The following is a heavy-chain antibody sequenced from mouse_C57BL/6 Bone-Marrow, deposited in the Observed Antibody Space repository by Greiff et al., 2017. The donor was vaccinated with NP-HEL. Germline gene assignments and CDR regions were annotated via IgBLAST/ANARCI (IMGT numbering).Heavy chain of an antibody. D-gene: IGHD1-1*01. CDR1: GYAFSSYW. V-gene: IGHV1-80*01. Sequence: VKLQESGAELVKPGASVKISCKASGYAFSSYWMNWVKQRPGKGLEWIGQIYPGDGDTNYNGKFKGKATLTADKSSSTAYMQLSSLTSEDSAVYFCARWRAVVAPYYAMDYWGQGTSVTVSS. CDR3: ARWRAVVAPYYAMDY. J-gene: IGHJ4*01. CDR2: IYPGDGDT.